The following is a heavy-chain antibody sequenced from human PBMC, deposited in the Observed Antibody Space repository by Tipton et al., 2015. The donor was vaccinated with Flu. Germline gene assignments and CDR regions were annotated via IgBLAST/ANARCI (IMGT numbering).Heavy chain of an antibody. CDR3: AKSGGFDS. D-gene: IGHD1-26*01. Sequence: GSLRLSCAGSGFSFTAYWMTWIRQAPGKGLEWVAHIRSDETTEYADSVKGRFTISRDNSKDMLYLQMNSLRAEDTAVFYCAKSGGFDSWNQGALVIVSS. J-gene: IGHJ4*02. CDR2: IRSDETTE. V-gene: IGHV3-30*02. CDR1: GFSFTAYW.